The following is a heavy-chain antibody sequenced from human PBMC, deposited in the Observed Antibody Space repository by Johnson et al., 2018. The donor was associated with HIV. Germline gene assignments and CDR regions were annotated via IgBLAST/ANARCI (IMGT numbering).Heavy chain of an antibody. V-gene: IGHV3-66*01. D-gene: IGHD5-18*01. CDR2: IYSGGST. CDR1: GFTFNLYW. CDR3: AREVAVGYSYGYLIGAFDI. J-gene: IGHJ3*02. Sequence: VQLVESGGGLVQPGGSLRLSCAASGFTFNLYWMTWVRQAPGKGLEWVSVIYSGGSTYYADSVKGRFTISRDNSKNTLYLQMNSLRAEDTAVYYCAREVAVGYSYGYLIGAFDIWGQGTMVTVSS.